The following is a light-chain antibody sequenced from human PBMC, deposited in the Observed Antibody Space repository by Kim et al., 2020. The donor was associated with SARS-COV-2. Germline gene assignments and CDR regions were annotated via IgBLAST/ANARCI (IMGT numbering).Light chain of an antibody. Sequence: EVVMTQSPATLSVSPGERATLSCRASENVATNLAWYQAKPGQPPRLLIYFAVTRATGVPARFSGSGSGTDFTLTISSLHSEDFAVYYCQQYKRWPTFGRGTKVDIK. J-gene: IGKJ4*01. CDR3: QQYKRWPT. CDR1: ENVATN. CDR2: FAV. V-gene: IGKV3-15*01.